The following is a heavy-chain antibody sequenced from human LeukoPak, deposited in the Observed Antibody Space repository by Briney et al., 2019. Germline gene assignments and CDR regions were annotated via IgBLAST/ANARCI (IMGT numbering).Heavy chain of an antibody. CDR3: ARQGVNYYGSGSYYDAFDI. J-gene: IGHJ3*02. V-gene: IGHV4-59*08. D-gene: IGHD3-10*01. CDR1: GGSFSGYY. Sequence: SETLSLTCAVYGGSFSGYYWSWIRQPPGKGLEWIGYIYYSGSTNYNPSPKSRVTISVDTSKNQFSLKLSSVTAADTAVYYCARQGVNYYGSGSYYDAFDIWGQGTMVTVSS. CDR2: IYYSGST.